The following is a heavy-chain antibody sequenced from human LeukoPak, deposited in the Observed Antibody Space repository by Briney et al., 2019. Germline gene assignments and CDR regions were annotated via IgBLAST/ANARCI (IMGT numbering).Heavy chain of an antibody. D-gene: IGHD3-3*01. CDR3: AKDLSKELLYRRGKYYFDY. CDR1: GFTFSGYW. Sequence: PGGSLRLSCAASGFTFSGYWMSWVRQAPGKGLEWVSYISSSGSTTYYADSVKGRFTISRDNSKNTLYLQMNSLRAEDTAVYYCAKDLSKELLYRRGKYYFDYWGQGTLATVSS. J-gene: IGHJ4*02. CDR2: ISSSGSTT. V-gene: IGHV3-48*01.